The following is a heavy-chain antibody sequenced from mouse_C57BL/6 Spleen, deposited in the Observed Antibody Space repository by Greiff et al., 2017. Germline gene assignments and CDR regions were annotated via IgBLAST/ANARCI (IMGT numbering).Heavy chain of an antibody. CDR1: GYTFTSYW. Sequence: VKLMESGAELVRPGSSVKLSCKASGYTFTSYWMHWVKQRPIQGLEWIGNIDPSDSETHYNQKFKDKATLTVDKSSSTAYMQLSSLTSEDSAVYYCARVGGYDEGFAYWGQGTLVTVSA. V-gene: IGHV1-52*01. CDR3: ARVGGYDEGFAY. J-gene: IGHJ3*01. D-gene: IGHD2-2*01. CDR2: IDPSDSET.